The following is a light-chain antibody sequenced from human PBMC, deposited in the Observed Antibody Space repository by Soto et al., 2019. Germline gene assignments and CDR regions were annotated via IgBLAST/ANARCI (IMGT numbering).Light chain of an antibody. V-gene: IGKV1-39*01. Sequence: DIQMTQSPSSLSASVGDRVTITCRASQSISRFLNWYQQKSGKPPQLLIYAASSLQSGVPSRFSGGGSGTDFTLPISSLQPEDFATYYCQQTYITPPWTFGQGSKVEIK. CDR3: QQTYITPPWT. CDR1: QSISRF. CDR2: AAS. J-gene: IGKJ1*01.